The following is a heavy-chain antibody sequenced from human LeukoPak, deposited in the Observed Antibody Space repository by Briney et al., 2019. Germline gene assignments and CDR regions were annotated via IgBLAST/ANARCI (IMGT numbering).Heavy chain of an antibody. V-gene: IGHV3-30*14. D-gene: IGHD5-18*01. J-gene: IGHJ3*02. CDR2: ISYDGSNK. CDR3: ARRRAMVRGAFDI. Sequence: PGGSLRLSCAASGFTFSSCAMHWVRQAPGKGLEWVAVISYDGSNKYYADSVKGRFTISRDNSKNTLYLQMNSLRAEDTAVYYCARRRAMVRGAFDIWGQGTMVTVSS. CDR1: GFTFSSCA.